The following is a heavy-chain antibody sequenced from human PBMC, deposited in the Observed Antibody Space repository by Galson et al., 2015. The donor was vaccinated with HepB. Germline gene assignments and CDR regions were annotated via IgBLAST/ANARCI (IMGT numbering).Heavy chain of an antibody. J-gene: IGHJ4*02. Sequence: QSGAEVKKPGESLKISCKGSGYSFTSYWIGWVRQMPGKGLEWMGIIYPGDSDTRYSPSFQDQVTISADKSISTAYLQWSSLKASDTAMYYCARQDYYGSGSYYRVDYWGQGTLVTVSS. V-gene: IGHV5-51*01. CDR3: ARQDYYGSGSYYRVDY. CDR2: IYPGDSDT. CDR1: GYSFTSYW. D-gene: IGHD3-10*01.